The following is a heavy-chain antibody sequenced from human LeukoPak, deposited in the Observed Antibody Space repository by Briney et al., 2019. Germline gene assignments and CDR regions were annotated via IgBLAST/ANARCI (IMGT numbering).Heavy chain of an antibody. J-gene: IGHJ4*02. CDR3: AKGGYYDSSGYYDGPDY. CDR1: GFTFSSYG. Sequence: PGRSLRLSCAASGFTFSSYGMHWVRQAPGKGLEWVAVISYDGSNKYYADSVKGRFTISRDNSMNTLYLQMNSLRAEDTAVYYCAKGGYYDSSGYYDGPDYWGQGTLVTVSS. V-gene: IGHV3-30*18. D-gene: IGHD3-22*01. CDR2: ISYDGSNK.